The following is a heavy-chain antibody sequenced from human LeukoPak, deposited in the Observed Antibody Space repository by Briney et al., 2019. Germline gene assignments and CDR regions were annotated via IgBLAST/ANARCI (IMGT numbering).Heavy chain of an antibody. CDR2: INHSGST. Sequence: KPSETLSLTWAVYGGSFSGYYWSSIRQPPGKGLEWIGEINHSGSTNYNPSLKSRVTLSVDTPKSQFSLKLSAVAPADTALYYCAQADGRGQYGYWGQGTLVTVSS. J-gene: IGHJ4*02. D-gene: IGHD3-10*01. CDR1: GGSFSGYY. CDR3: AQADGRGQYGY. V-gene: IGHV4-34*01.